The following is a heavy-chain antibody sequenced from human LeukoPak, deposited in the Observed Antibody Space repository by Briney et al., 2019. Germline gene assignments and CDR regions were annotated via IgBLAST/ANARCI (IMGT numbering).Heavy chain of an antibody. CDR3: ARLTYYYGSGILP. CDR1: GYSFTGYF. D-gene: IGHD3-10*01. V-gene: IGHV1-2*02. CDR2: INPNSGVT. J-gene: IGHJ4*02. Sequence: ASVKVSCKASGYSFTGYFLHWVRQAPGQGLEWMGWINPNSGVTNCAQKFQGSLTMTRDPSISTAYMELSSLTSDDTAVYYCARLTYYYGSGILPWGQGTLVTVST.